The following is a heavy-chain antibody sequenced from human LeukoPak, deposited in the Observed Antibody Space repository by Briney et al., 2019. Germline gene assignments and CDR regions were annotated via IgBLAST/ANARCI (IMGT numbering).Heavy chain of an antibody. CDR3: AKTPVTTGRYWYFDL. CDR1: GFTFSNYA. J-gene: IGHJ2*01. V-gene: IGHV3-23*01. Sequence: PGGSLRLSCAASGFTFSNYAMTWVRQAPGKGLEWVSAISGSGGSTYYADSVKGRFTISRDNSKNTLYLQMNSLRAEDTAVYYCAKTPVTTGRYWYFDLWGRGTLVTVSS. D-gene: IGHD4-17*01. CDR2: ISGSGGST.